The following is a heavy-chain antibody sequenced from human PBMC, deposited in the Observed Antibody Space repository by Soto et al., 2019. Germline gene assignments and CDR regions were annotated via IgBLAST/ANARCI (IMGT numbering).Heavy chain of an antibody. CDR3: AKSDSIAAAGTVDY. J-gene: IGHJ4*02. CDR2: ISGDGST. Sequence: GGSLRLSCAVSGFTFSSYWMHWVRQVPGKGLVWVSRISGDGSTYYADSVKGRFTISRDTSKNTLYLQMNSLRAEDTAVYYCAKSDSIAAAGTVDYWGQGXLVTVSS. V-gene: IGHV3-23*01. CDR1: GFTFSSYW. D-gene: IGHD6-13*01.